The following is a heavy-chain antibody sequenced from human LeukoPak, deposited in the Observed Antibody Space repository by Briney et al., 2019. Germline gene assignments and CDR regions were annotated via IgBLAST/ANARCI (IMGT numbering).Heavy chain of an antibody. CDR3: TRHGPPDDILTGYYNGDAFDI. V-gene: IGHV3-73*01. J-gene: IGHJ3*02. D-gene: IGHD3-9*01. Sequence: GGSLRLSCAASGFTFSGSAMLWVRQASGKGLEWVGRIRSKANSYATAYAASVKGRFTISRDDSKNTAYLQMNSLKTEDTAVYYCTRHGPPDDILTGYYNGDAFDIWGQGTMVTVSS. CDR2: IRSKANSYAT. CDR1: GFTFSGSA.